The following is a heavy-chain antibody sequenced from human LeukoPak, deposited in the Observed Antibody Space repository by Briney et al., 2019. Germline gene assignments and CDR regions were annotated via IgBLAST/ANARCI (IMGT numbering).Heavy chain of an antibody. CDR3: ARQSRVVYDAFDI. CDR1: GGSISSYY. V-gene: IGHV4-4*07. D-gene: IGHD3-3*01. J-gene: IGHJ3*02. Sequence: SETLSVTCTVSGGSISSYYWSWIRQPAGMGLEWIGRIYTSGSTNYNPSLKSRVTMSVDTSKNQFSLKLSSVTAVDTAVYYCARQSRVVYDAFDIWGQGTMVTVSS. CDR2: IYTSGST.